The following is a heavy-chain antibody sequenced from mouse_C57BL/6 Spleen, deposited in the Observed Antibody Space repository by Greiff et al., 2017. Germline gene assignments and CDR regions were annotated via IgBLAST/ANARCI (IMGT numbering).Heavy chain of an antibody. J-gene: IGHJ2*01. CDR3: ARERSYGSSYDYFDY. CDR1: GFTFSDYY. D-gene: IGHD1-1*01. Sequence: EVKVVESEGGLVQPGSSMKLSCTASGFTFSDYYMAWVRQVPEKGLEWVANINYDGSSTYYLDSLKSRFIISRDNAKNILYLQMSSLKSEDTATYYGARERSYGSSYDYFDYWGQGTTLTVSS. CDR2: INYDGSST. V-gene: IGHV5-16*01.